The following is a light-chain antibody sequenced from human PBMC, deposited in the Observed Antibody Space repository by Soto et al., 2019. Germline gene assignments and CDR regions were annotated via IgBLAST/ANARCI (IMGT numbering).Light chain of an antibody. CDR3: QKYNSAPFP. V-gene: IGKV1-27*01. J-gene: IGKJ3*01. Sequence: DIQMTQSPSSLSASVGDRVTITCRASQGISNYLAWYQQKPGKVPKLLIYAASTLQSGVPSRFSGSGSGTDFTLTISSLQAEDVATDYCQKYNSAPFPFGPGTKVDIK. CDR2: AAS. CDR1: QGISNY.